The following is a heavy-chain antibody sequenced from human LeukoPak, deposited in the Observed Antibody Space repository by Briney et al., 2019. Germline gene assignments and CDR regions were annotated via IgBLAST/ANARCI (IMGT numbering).Heavy chain of an antibody. CDR2: IYYSGST. V-gene: IGHV4-59*08. CDR1: GGSISSYY. D-gene: IGHD6-19*01. J-gene: IGHJ4*02. CDR3: ARGIAMAGTPFDY. Sequence: SETLSLTCTVSGGSISSYYWSWIRQPPGKGLEWIGYIYYSGSTNYNPSLKSRVTISVDTSKNQFSLKLSSVTAADTAVYYCARGIAMAGTPFDYWGQGTLVTVSS.